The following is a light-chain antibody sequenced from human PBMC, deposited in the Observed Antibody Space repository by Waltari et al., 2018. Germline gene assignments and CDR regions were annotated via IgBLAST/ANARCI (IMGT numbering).Light chain of an antibody. CDR2: QGT. CDR3: LVWDTSSYV. CDR1: QLGDQN. J-gene: IGLJ1*01. V-gene: IGLV3-1*01. Sequence: SYVLTQPPSVSVSPGQTASSRCSGDQLGDQNVSWYQQKPGQSPVLVIFQGTKRPSGMPERFSGSTSGNTATLTISGTQPMDEADYYCLVWDTSSYVFGTGTKVTVL.